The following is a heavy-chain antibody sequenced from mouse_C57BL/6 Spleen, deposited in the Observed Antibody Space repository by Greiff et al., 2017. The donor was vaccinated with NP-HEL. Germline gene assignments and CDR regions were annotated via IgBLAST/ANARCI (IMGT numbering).Heavy chain of an antibody. CDR1: GYTFTSYG. Sequence: QVQLQQSGAELARPGASVKLSCKASGYTFTSYGISWVKQRTGQGLEWIGEIYPRSGNTYYNEKFKGKATLTADKSSSTAYMELRSLTSEDSAVYFCAREGLYYDYDENAMDYWGQGTSVTVSS. CDR2: IYPRSGNT. CDR3: AREGLYYDYDENAMDY. D-gene: IGHD2-4*01. J-gene: IGHJ4*01. V-gene: IGHV1-81*01.